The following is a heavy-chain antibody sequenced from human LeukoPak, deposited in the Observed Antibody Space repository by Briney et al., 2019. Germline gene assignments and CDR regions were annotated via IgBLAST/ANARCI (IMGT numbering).Heavy chain of an antibody. CDR2: INPNSGGT. D-gene: IGHD6-19*01. CDR1: GYTFTVYY. J-gene: IGHJ4*02. V-gene: IGHV1-2*02. Sequence: ASVTVSFKASGYTFTVYYMHWVRQAPGQGLEWMGWINPNSGGTNYAQKFQGRVTMTRDTSISTAYMELSRLRSDDTAVYYCARGIAVAGTRTEFDYWGQGTLVTVSS. CDR3: ARGIAVAGTRTEFDY.